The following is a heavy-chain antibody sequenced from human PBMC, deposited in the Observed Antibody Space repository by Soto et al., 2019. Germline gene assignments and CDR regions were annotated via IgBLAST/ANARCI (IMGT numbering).Heavy chain of an antibody. CDR3: ARAPGYYGDFFDY. CDR2: INRDGGST. CDR1: GFPLDAYG. Sequence: GGSLRLSCAAFGFPLDAYGMSWVRQAPGKGLEWVSGINRDGGSTGYADSVKGRFTISRDNAKNSLYLQMNSLRAEDTAFYYCARAPGYYGDFFDYWGQGTLVTVSS. D-gene: IGHD4-17*01. V-gene: IGHV3-20*04. J-gene: IGHJ4*02.